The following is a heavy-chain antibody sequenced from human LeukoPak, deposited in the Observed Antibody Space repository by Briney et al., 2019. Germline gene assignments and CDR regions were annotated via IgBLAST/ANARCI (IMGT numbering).Heavy chain of an antibody. J-gene: IGHJ4*02. CDR2: IQSDGTT. V-gene: IGHV3-74*01. Sequence: GGSLRLSCAASGLTFSSAWMHWVRQTPGKGLVWVSRIQSDGTTTYADSVRGRFTISRDNAKNTPYLQMNNLRAEDTAVYYCARDGSYKFDYWGQGTLVTVSS. D-gene: IGHD1-26*01. CDR3: ARDGSYKFDY. CDR1: GLTFSSAW.